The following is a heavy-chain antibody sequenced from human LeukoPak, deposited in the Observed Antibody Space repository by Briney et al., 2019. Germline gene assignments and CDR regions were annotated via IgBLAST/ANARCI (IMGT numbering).Heavy chain of an antibody. J-gene: IGHJ6*03. D-gene: IGHD6-19*01. V-gene: IGHV3-7*01. CDR2: IKQDGSEK. CDR3: ARDPGGDSSGWYVPHYYYYYYVDV. Sequence: GGSLRLSCAASGFTFSSYWMSWVRQAPGKGLEWVANIKQDGSEKYYVDSVKGRFTISRDNAKNSLYLQMNSLRAEDTAVYYCARDPGGDSSGWYVPHYYYYYYVDVWGKGTTVTVSS. CDR1: GFTFSSYW.